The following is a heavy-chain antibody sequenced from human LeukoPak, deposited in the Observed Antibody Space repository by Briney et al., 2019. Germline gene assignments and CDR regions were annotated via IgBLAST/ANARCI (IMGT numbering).Heavy chain of an antibody. CDR2: ISAYNGNT. V-gene: IGHV1-18*01. J-gene: IGHJ6*02. CDR3: AASLVIYYYYGMDV. D-gene: IGHD3-16*02. Sequence: ASVKVSCKASGYTFTSYGISWVRQAPGQGLEWMGWISAYNGNTNYAQKLQGRVTMTRDTSISTAYMELSRLRSDDTAVYYCAASLVIYYYYGMDVWGQGTTVTVSS. CDR1: GYTFTSYG.